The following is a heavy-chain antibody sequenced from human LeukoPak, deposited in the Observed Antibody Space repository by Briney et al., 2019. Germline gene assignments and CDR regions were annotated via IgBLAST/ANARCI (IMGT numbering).Heavy chain of an antibody. V-gene: IGHV3-7*01. D-gene: IGHD3-10*01. J-gene: IGHJ5*02. CDR3: ARDQGYYGSGIGP. Sequence: SGGSLRLSCAASGFTFDDYGMSWVRQAPGKGLEWVANIKQDGNEKYYVDSVKGRFTTSRDNAKNSLYLQMNNLRAEDTAVYYCARDQGYYGSGIGPWGQGTLVTVSS. CDR2: IKQDGNEK. CDR1: GFTFDDYG.